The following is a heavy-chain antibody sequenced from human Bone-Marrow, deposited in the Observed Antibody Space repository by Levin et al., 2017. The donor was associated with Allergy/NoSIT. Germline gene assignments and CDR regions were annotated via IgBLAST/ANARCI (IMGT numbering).Heavy chain of an antibody. J-gene: IGHJ4*02. Sequence: GESLKISCAASGFTFSSYAMSWVRQAPGKGLEWVSAISGSGGSTYYADSVKGRFTISRDNSKNTLYLQMNSLRAEDTAVYYCAKGRYFDWSQVYYFDYWGQGTLVTVSS. CDR3: AKGRYFDWSQVYYFDY. D-gene: IGHD3-9*01. CDR1: GFTFSSYA. V-gene: IGHV3-23*01. CDR2: ISGSGGST.